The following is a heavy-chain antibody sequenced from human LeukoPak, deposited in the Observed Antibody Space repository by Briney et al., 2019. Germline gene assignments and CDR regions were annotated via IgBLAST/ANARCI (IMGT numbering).Heavy chain of an antibody. CDR1: GFTLSSYA. D-gene: IGHD6-19*01. V-gene: IGHV3-21*01. Sequence: GGSLRLSCAASGFTLSSYAMSWVRQAPGKGLEWVSSISSSSSYIYYADSVKGRFTISRDNAKNPLYLQMNSLRAEDTAVYYCARETNSGYSSGWYLDPWGQGTLVTVSS. CDR3: ARETNSGYSSGWYLDP. CDR2: ISSSSSYI. J-gene: IGHJ5*02.